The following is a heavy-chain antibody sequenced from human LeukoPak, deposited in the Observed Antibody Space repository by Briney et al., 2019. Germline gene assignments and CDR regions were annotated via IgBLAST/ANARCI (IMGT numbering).Heavy chain of an antibody. J-gene: IGHJ4*02. CDR3: ATYRQVLLPFES. Sequence: GGSLRLSCAASGFTFSSYAMSWVRQAPGKGLEWVSAISGRDDSTYYADSVRGRFTISRDNSKSTLSLQMNSLRAEDTAIYYCATYRQVLLPFESWGQGTLATVSS. CDR1: GFTFSSYA. CDR2: ISGRDDST. D-gene: IGHD2-8*02. V-gene: IGHV3-23*01.